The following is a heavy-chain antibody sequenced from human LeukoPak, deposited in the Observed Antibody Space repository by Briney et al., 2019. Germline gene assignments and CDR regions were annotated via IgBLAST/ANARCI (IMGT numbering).Heavy chain of an antibody. CDR1: GFTFSGYY. CDR3: ARVRGSYTSGYHSIDY. D-gene: IGHD6-19*01. Sequence: PGGSLRLSCAASGFTFSGYYMSWIRQAPGRGLEWVSYISGSSSYTNYADSVKGRFTISRDNAKNTLSLQMNSLRAEDTAVYYCARVRGSYTSGYHSIDYWGQGTLVTVSS. CDR2: ISGSSSYT. V-gene: IGHV3-11*06. J-gene: IGHJ4*02.